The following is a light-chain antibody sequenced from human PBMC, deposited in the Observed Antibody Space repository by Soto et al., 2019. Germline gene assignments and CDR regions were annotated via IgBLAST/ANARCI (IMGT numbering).Light chain of an antibody. CDR3: QQVNRYPVT. CDR2: DAS. J-gene: IGKJ4*01. Sequence: DIQLTQSPSFLSASVGDRVIITCWASQGIRTDLAWYQQRPGKAPDVLIYDASTLQGGVPSRFSGSGSGTVFTLTISSLQPEDFAIYYCQQVNRYPVTFGGGTKVEI. CDR1: QGIRTD. V-gene: IGKV1-9*01.